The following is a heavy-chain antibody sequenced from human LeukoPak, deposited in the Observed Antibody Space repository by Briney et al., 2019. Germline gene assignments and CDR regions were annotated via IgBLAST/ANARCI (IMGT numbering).Heavy chain of an antibody. J-gene: IGHJ4*02. CDR3: ARVAAGYSVNYFDY. D-gene: IGHD4-23*01. CDR2: ISGGSEST. Sequence: PGGSLRLSCAASGFTFSNYAMSWVRQAPGKGLEWVSAISGGSESTYYADSVKGRFTISRDNVENSLYLQMNSLRDEDTAVYYCARVAAGYSVNYFDYWGQGTLVTVSS. CDR1: GFTFSNYA. V-gene: IGHV3-23*01.